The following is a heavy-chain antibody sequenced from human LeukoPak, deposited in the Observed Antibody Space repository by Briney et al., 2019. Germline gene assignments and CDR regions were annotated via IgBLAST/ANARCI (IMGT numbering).Heavy chain of an antibody. CDR3: AKGIEYFQQ. CDR2: TIGSGGST. CDR1: GFTFSSYA. Sequence: GGSLRLSCAASGFTFSSYAMSWVRQAPGKGLEWVSATIGSGGSTYYVDSVKGRFTISRDNSKNTLYLQMNSVRAEDTAIYYDAKGIEYFQQWGQGTLVTVSS. V-gene: IGHV3-23*01. D-gene: IGHD3-10*01. J-gene: IGHJ1*01.